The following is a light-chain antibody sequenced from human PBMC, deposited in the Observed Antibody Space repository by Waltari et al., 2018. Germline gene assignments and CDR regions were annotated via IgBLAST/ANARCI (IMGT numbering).Light chain of an antibody. CDR2: DVS. V-gene: IGLV2-14*01. J-gene: IGLJ3*02. CDR3: NSYTGSSSWV. CDR1: SRDVGFYNS. Sequence: QSALTQPTSVSGSPGQSITISCTGTSRDVGFYNSAPWYQQYPGKVPQLLIYDVSDRPSGVSSRFSGSKSGNTASLTISGLQADDEADYYCNSYTGSSSWVFGGGTKLTVL.